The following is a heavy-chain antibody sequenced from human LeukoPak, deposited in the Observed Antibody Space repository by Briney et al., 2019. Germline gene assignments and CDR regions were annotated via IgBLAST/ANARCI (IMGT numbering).Heavy chain of an antibody. J-gene: IGHJ4*02. CDR3: ARYAYYDSSGYVDY. V-gene: IGHV1-8*03. CDR1: GYTFTSYD. Sequence: ASVKVSCKASGYTFTSYDINWGRQATGQGREWRGWMNPNSGNTGYAQKFQGRVTITRKTSISTAYMELSSLRSEDTAVYYCARYAYYDSSGYVDYWGQGTLVTVSS. D-gene: IGHD3-22*01. CDR2: MNPNSGNT.